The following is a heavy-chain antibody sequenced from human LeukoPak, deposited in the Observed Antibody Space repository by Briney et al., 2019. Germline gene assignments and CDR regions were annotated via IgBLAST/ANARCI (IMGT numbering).Heavy chain of an antibody. V-gene: IGHV3-30*02. CDR2: IRYDGSNK. J-gene: IGHJ3*02. D-gene: IGHD3-10*01. CDR3: ARGIKVWFGELLGGDFDI. Sequence: GGSLRLSCAASGFTFSSYGMHWVRQAPGKGLEWVAFIRYDGSNKYYADSVKGRFTISRDNSKNSLYLQMNSLRAEDTAVYYCARGIKVWFGELLGGDFDIWGQGTMVTVSS. CDR1: GFTFSSYG.